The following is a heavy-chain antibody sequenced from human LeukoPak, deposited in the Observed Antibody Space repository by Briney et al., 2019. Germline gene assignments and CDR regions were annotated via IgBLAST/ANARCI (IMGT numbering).Heavy chain of an antibody. CDR2: IYHSGST. CDR1: GGSFSGYY. Sequence: SETLSLTCAVYGGSFSGYYWSWIRQPPGKGLEWVGEIYHSGSTNYNPSLKSRVTISVDTSKNQFSLKLISVTAADTAVYYCSRCGCITSIGVVTYYHYVDVGGKRTTVTVS. J-gene: IGHJ6*03. V-gene: IGHV4-34*01. D-gene: IGHD3-3*01. CDR3: SRCGCITSIGVVTYYHYVDV.